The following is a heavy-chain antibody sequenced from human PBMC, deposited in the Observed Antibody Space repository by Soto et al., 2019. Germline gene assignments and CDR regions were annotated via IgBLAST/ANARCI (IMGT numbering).Heavy chain of an antibody. CDR1: GFTFSSYA. J-gene: IGHJ4*02. CDR2: ISGSGGTT. Sequence: EVQLLESGGALVQSGGSLRLSCAVSGFTFSSYAMSWVRQAPGKGLEWVSAISGSGGTTYYADSVKGRFTISRDNSKNTLYLQMKSLRAEDTAVYYCAKDPRMATVTTDYFDYWGQGTRVTVSS. CDR3: AKDPRMATVTTDYFDY. D-gene: IGHD4-17*01. V-gene: IGHV3-23*01.